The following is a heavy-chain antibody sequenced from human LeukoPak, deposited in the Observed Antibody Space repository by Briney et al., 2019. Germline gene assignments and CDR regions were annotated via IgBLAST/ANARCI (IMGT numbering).Heavy chain of an antibody. D-gene: IGHD1-26*01. CDR2: IYYSGST. J-gene: IGHJ4*02. Sequence: SETPSLTCTVSGGSISSYYWSWIRQPPGKGLEWIGYIYYSGSTNYNPSLKSRVTISVDTSKNQFSLKLSSVTAADTAVYYCARSGSYYGAGFDYWGQGTLVTVSS. V-gene: IGHV4-59*01. CDR3: ARSGSYYGAGFDY. CDR1: GGSISSYY.